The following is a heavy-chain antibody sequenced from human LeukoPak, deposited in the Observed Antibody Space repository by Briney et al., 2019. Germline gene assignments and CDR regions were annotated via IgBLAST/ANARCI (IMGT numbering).Heavy chain of an antibody. CDR3: AKEVAVAGLENWFDP. D-gene: IGHD6-19*01. CDR1: GFTFSSYA. V-gene: IGHV3-23*01. J-gene: IGHJ5*02. CDR2: ISGSGGST. Sequence: PGGSLRLSCAASGFTFSSYAMSWVRQVPGKGLEWISAISGSGGSTFYADSVKGRFTISRDNSKNTLYLQMNSLRAEDTAVYYCAKEVAVAGLENWFDPWGQGTLVTVSS.